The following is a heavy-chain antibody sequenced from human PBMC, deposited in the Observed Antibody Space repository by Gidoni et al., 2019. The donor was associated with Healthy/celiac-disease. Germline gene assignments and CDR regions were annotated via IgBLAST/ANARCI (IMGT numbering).Heavy chain of an antibody. CDR1: GGSFSGYY. J-gene: IGHJ4*02. V-gene: IGHV4-34*01. D-gene: IGHD2-15*01. CDR2: INHSGST. Sequence: QVQLQQWGAGLLKPSETLSLTCAVYGGSFSGYYWSWIRQPPGKGLEWSGEINHSGSTNYNPSLKSRVTISVDTSKNQFSLKLSSVTAADTAVYYCARDTHCSGGSCYSSDFDYWGQGTLVTVSS. CDR3: ARDTHCSGGSCYSSDFDY.